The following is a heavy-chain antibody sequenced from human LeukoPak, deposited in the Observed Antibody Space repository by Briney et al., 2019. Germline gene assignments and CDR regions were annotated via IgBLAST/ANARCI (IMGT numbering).Heavy chain of an antibody. CDR3: AKDSHSSGWYAFYYYYMDV. V-gene: IGHV3-66*01. Sequence: GGSLRLSCAASGFTVSSNYMSWVRQAPGKGLEWVSVIYSGGSTYYADSVKGRFTISRDNSKNTLYLQMNSLRAEDTAVYYCAKDSHSSGWYAFYYYYMDVWGKGTTVTISS. CDR1: GFTVSSNY. CDR2: IYSGGST. D-gene: IGHD6-19*01. J-gene: IGHJ6*03.